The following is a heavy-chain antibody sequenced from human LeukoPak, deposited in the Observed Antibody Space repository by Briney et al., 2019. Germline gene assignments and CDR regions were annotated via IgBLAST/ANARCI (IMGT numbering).Heavy chain of an antibody. CDR2: ISVTGDMT. V-gene: IGHV3-23*01. J-gene: IGHJ4*02. CDR1: GFTFSSYA. D-gene: IGHD2-21*01. Sequence: GGSLRLSCAASGFTFSSYAMSWLRQTPQKGLEWVSGISVTGDMTYYTDSVKGRFTIAGDNSRTTLYLKLSSLRADDTAVYYCAKSHITRYPLQYYFDLWGQGAQVIVSS. CDR3: AKSHITRYPLQYYFDL.